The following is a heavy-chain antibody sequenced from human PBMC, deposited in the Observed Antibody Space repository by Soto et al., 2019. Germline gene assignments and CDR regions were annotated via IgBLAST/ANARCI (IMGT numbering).Heavy chain of an antibody. D-gene: IGHD3-3*01. V-gene: IGHV1-18*01. J-gene: IGHJ3*02. CDR3: ARGITIFGVLSAAFDI. CDR1: DYSFISYS. CDR2: ISPYNGNT. Sequence: GASVKVSCKASDYSFISYSIDWVRQAPGQGLEWMGWISPYNGNTKNAQKVQDRVTMTTDTSTGTAYMELRNLRSDDTAVYYCARGITIFGVLSAAFDIWGQGTMVTVSS.